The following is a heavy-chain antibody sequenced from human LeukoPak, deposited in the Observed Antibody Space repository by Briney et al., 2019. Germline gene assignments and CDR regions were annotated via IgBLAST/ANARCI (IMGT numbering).Heavy chain of an antibody. J-gene: IGHJ4*02. CDR1: GYTFTSYG. Sequence: ASVKVSCKASGYTFTSYGISWVRHAPGQGLEWMRWISAHNGNTNYAQKFQGRVTMTTDTSTSTAYMELRSLRSDDTAVYYCARVPSNVDYWGQGTLVTVSS. V-gene: IGHV1-18*01. CDR3: ARVPSNVDY. CDR2: ISAHNGNT.